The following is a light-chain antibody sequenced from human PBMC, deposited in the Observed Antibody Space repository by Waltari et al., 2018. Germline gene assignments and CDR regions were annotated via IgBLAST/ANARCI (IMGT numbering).Light chain of an antibody. J-gene: IGLJ3*02. V-gene: IGLV2-14*01. CDR3: SSYTSSSTV. CDR2: DVS. CDR1: SSDVGGYNY. Sequence: QSALTQPASVSGSPGQSITISCTGTSSDVGGYNYVSWYQQHPGKAPELMIYDVSKRRPGVSNRFSGSKSGNTASLTISGLQAEDEADYYCSSYTSSSTVFGGGTKLTVL.